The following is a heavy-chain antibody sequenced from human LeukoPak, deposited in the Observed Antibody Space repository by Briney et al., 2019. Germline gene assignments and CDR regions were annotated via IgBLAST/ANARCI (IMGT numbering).Heavy chain of an antibody. CDR3: ARFRGSSGRGDYFDY. Sequence: PGGSLRLSCAASGFTVSNKYMSWVRQAPGKGLEWVSVIYSGGTTYYADSVKGRFTISRDNSKNTLYLQMNSLRAEDTAVYYCARFRGSSGRGDYFDYWGQGTLVTVSS. CDR1: GFTVSNKY. CDR2: IYSGGTT. V-gene: IGHV3-53*01. J-gene: IGHJ4*02. D-gene: IGHD6-19*01.